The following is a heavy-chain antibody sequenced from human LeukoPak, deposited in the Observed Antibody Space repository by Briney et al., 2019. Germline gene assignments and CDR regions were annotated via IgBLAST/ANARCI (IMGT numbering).Heavy chain of an antibody. V-gene: IGHV3-66*03. CDR2: IRDSGET. CDR1: GFSDSNYY. Sequence: QTGGSLRLSCAGSGFSDSNYYMSWVRQAPGKGLEWVSLIRDSGETFYADSVKGRFTISRDNSKNTMYLQMNRLRVEDTTVYFCARDRAVTQDWVEFDPWGQGTLVTVSS. CDR3: ARDRAVTQDWVEFDP. J-gene: IGHJ5*02. D-gene: IGHD4-17*01.